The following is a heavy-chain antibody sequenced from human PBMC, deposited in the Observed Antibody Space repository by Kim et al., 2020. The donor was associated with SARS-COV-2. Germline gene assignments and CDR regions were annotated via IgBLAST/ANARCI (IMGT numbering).Heavy chain of an antibody. CDR3: ARHGNGSGSYYLYYFDY. V-gene: IGHV4-39*01. Sequence: LKRRVPISVDTSKTQFSLKLSSVTAADTAVYYCARHGNGSGSYYLYYFDYWGQGTLVTVSS. J-gene: IGHJ4*02. D-gene: IGHD3-10*01.